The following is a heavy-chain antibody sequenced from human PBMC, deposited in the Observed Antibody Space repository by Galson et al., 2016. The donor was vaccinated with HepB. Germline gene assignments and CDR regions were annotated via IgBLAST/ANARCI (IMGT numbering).Heavy chain of an antibody. CDR2: LDPEDGET. CDR1: GDTLSHLS. J-gene: IGHJ4*02. D-gene: IGHD3-22*01. CDR3: ATLTFRLTPEAYYCNSGYIYYFDY. Sequence: SVKVSCKVSGDTLSHLSMHWVRQVPGKGLAWTGGLDPEDGETVFAQKFQGRHTMTEDTSTDTGYMEMTSLTSDDTAVYYSATLTFRLTPEAYYCNSGYIYYFDYWGQGALITVSS. V-gene: IGHV1-24*01.